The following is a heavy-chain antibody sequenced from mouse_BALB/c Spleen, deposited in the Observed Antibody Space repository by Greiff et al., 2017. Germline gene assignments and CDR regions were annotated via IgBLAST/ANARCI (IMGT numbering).Heavy chain of an antibody. V-gene: IGHV5-9-4*01. CDR2: ISSGGSYT. Sequence: EVHLVESGGGLVKPGGSLKLSCAASGFTFSSYAMSWVRQSPEKRLEWVAEISSGGSYTYYPDTVTGRFTISRDNAKNTLYLEMSSLRSEDTAMYYCARKNSSGYVGFDYWGQGTTLTVSS. D-gene: IGHD3-1*01. J-gene: IGHJ2*01. CDR3: ARKNSSGYVGFDY. CDR1: GFTFSSYA.